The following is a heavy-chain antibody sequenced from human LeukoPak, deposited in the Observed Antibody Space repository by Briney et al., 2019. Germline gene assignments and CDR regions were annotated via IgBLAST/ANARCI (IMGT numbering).Heavy chain of an antibody. CDR3: ARWAYGMDV. V-gene: IGHV3-48*02. J-gene: IGHJ6*02. CDR2: ISSSSSTI. Sequence: PGGSLRLSCVASGFXFSSYSMNWVRQAPGKGREWVSYISSSSSTIYYADSVKGRFTVSRDNAKNSLYLQMISLRDEDTAVYYCARWAYGMDVWGQGTTVTVSS. CDR1: GFXFSSYS.